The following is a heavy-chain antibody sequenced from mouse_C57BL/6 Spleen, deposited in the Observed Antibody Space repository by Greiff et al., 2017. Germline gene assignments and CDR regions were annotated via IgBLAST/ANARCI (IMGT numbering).Heavy chain of an antibody. CDR3: ARDRGGYDVGFDY. J-gene: IGHJ2*01. V-gene: IGHV1-82*01. Sequence: VKLQESGPELVKPGASVKISCKASGYAFSSSWMNWVKQRPGKGLEWIGRIYPGDGDTNYNGKFKGKATLTADKSSSTAYMQLSSLTSEDSAVYFCARDRGGYDVGFDYWGQGTTLTVSS. CDR1: GYAFSSSW. D-gene: IGHD2-2*01. CDR2: IYPGDGDT.